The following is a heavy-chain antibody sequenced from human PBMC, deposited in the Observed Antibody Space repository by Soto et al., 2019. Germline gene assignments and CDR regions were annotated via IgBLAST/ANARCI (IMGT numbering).Heavy chain of an antibody. CDR1: GFTFSSYG. Sequence: QVQLVESGGGVVQPGRSLRLSCAASGFTFSSYGMHWVRQAPGKGLEWGAVISYDGSNKYYADSVKGRFTISRDNSKNTLYLQMNSLRAEDTAVYYCAKIMTKYNWNQGVDYWGQGTLVTVSS. CDR2: ISYDGSNK. V-gene: IGHV3-30*18. CDR3: AKIMTKYNWNQGVDY. D-gene: IGHD1-20*01. J-gene: IGHJ4*02.